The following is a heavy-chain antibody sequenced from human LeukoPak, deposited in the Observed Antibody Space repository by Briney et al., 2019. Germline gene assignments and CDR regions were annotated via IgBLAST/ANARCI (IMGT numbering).Heavy chain of an antibody. J-gene: IGHJ1*01. D-gene: IGHD3-16*01. CDR2: ISSDGSDK. CDR3: LYGGYFQH. Sequence: GGSLRLSCAASGFTFNNYPMHWVRQAPGTGLEWVTVISSDGSDKYYTDSVKGRFTVSRDNSKNTLYLQMNSLRAEDTAVYFCLYGGYFQHWGQGTLVTVSS. CDR1: GFTFNNYP. V-gene: IGHV3-30*14.